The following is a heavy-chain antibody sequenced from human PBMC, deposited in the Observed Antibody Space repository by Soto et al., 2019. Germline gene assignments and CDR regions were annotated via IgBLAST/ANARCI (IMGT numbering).Heavy chain of an antibody. CDR2: MNPNSGNT. D-gene: IGHD4-17*01. Sequence: ASVKVSCKASGYTFTSYDINWVRQATGQGLEWMGWMNPNSGNTGYAQKFQGRVTMTRNTSISTAYMELSSLRSEDTAVYYCARGNTVPGNYYYYYMDVWGKGTTVTVSS. CDR3: ARGNTVPGNYYYYYMDV. V-gene: IGHV1-8*01. J-gene: IGHJ6*03. CDR1: GYTFTSYD.